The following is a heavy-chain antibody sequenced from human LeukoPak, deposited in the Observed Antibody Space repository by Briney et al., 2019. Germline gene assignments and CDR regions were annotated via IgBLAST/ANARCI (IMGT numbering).Heavy chain of an antibody. J-gene: IGHJ4*02. V-gene: IGHV4-34*01. CDR3: ARRDPASFDY. CDR1: GGSFSGYY. D-gene: IGHD5-24*01. Sequence: SETLSLTCAVYGGSFSGYYWSWIRQPPGKGLEWIGEINHSGSTNYNPSLKSRVTISVDTSKNQFSLKLISVTAADTAVYYCARRDPASFDYWGQGTLVTVSS. CDR2: INHSGST.